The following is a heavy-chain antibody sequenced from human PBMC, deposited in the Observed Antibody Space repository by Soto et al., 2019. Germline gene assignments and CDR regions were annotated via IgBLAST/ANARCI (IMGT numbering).Heavy chain of an antibody. D-gene: IGHD6-6*01. CDR2: ISGSGGTT. CDR1: GFTFSSYA. J-gene: IGHJ6*02. Sequence: EVQLLESGGGSVQPGGSLRLSCAASGFTFSSYAMTWVRQAPGKGLEWVSAISGSGGTTYHADSVKGRFTISRDNSKNTLYLQMNSLRAEDAAVYYCAKPPYSSSSYYYYGMDVWGQGTTVTVSS. CDR3: AKPPYSSSSYYYYGMDV. V-gene: IGHV3-23*01.